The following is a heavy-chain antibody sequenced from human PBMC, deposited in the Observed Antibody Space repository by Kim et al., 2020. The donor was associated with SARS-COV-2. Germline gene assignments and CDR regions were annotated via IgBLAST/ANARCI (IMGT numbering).Heavy chain of an antibody. CDR1: GFSFSTYG. V-gene: IGHV3-30*18. CDR3: VKRGLKRGFYFDY. J-gene: IGHJ4*02. D-gene: IGHD3-10*01. CDR2: ISYDGSKK. Sequence: GGSLRLSCAASGFSFSTYGMHWVRQAPGKGLEWVAVISYDGSKKYYADSVKGKFTISRDNSNNTLYLQMNSLRAEDTAVYYCVKRGLKRGFYFDYWGQGALVTVSS.